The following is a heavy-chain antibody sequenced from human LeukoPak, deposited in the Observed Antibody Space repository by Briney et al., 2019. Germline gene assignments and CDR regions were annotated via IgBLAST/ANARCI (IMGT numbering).Heavy chain of an antibody. D-gene: IGHD3-16*01. CDR3: AGEITFGSFDY. Sequence: GGSLRLSCGASGFTFSNYGMLWVRQAPGKGLEWVAFIRYDGSNKLYADSVKGRFTISRDNSKNTLYLHINSLRAEDTAVYYCAGEITFGSFDYWGQGTLVTVSS. J-gene: IGHJ4*02. V-gene: IGHV3-30*02. CDR1: GFTFSNYG. CDR2: IRYDGSNK.